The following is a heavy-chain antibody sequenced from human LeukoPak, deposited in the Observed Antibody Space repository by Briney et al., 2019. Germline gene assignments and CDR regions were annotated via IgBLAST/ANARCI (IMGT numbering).Heavy chain of an antibody. J-gene: IGHJ5*02. Sequence: ASVKFSCKASGYTFNNYAMHWVRQAPGQRLEWMGWICAGNGNTKYSQKFQGRVTLTRDTSASTAYMELSSLGSEDTAVYYCARDWFEANYYDISGSLFDPWGQGTLVTVSS. CDR1: GYTFNNYA. D-gene: IGHD3-22*01. CDR2: ICAGNGNT. CDR3: ARDWFEANYYDISGSLFDP. V-gene: IGHV1-3*01.